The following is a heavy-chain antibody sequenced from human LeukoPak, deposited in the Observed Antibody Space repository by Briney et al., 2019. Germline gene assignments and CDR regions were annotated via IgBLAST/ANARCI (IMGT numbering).Heavy chain of an antibody. Sequence: GGSLRLSCTASGFTFGDYAMSWVRQAPGKGLEGVGFIRSKAYGGTTEYAASVKGRFTISRDDSKSIAYLQMNSLKTEDTAVYYCTRSPGSGVDPWGQGTLVTVSS. V-gene: IGHV3-49*04. CDR3: TRSPGSGVDP. J-gene: IGHJ5*02. D-gene: IGHD6-19*01. CDR2: IRSKAYGGTT. CDR1: GFTFGDYA.